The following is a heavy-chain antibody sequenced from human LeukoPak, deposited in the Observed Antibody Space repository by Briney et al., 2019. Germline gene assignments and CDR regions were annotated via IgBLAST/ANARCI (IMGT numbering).Heavy chain of an antibody. J-gene: IGHJ4*02. CDR3: ARGGLSYGDFDY. CDR1: GFTFSSYA. V-gene: IGHV3-23*01. Sequence: GGSLRLSCAASGFTFSSYAMSWVRQAPGKGLEWVSAISGSGGSTYYADSVKGRFTISRDNSKNTLYLQMNSLRAEDTAVYYCARGGLSYGDFDYWGQGTLVTVSS. D-gene: IGHD5-18*01. CDR2: ISGSGGST.